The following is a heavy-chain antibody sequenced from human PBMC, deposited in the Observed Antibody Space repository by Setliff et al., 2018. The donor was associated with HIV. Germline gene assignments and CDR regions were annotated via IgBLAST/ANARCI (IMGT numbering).Heavy chain of an antibody. V-gene: IGHV4-34*01. CDR1: GGSFSGYY. Sequence: SETLSLTCAVYGGSFSGYYWSCIRQPPGKGLEWIGEIDHSGNTNYNPSLKSRVTISVDTSKNHFSLKLSSVTAADTAVYYCARDRFTWNYGKNYMDVWGTGTTVTVS. CDR2: IDHSGNT. CDR3: ARDRFTWNYGKNYMDV. D-gene: IGHD1-7*01. J-gene: IGHJ6*03.